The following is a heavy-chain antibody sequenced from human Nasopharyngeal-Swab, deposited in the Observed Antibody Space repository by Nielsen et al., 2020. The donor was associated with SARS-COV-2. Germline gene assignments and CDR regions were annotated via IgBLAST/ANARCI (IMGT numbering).Heavy chain of an antibody. J-gene: IGHJ6*02. CDR2: IYYSGST. Sequence: SETLSLTCTVSGGSISSYYWSWIRQPPGKGLEWIGYIYYSGSTNYNPSLKSRVTISVDTSKNQFSLKLSSVTAADTAVYYCARDPGDYYDFWSGYSYSMDVWGQGTTVTVSS. D-gene: IGHD3-3*01. CDR3: ARDPGDYYDFWSGYSYSMDV. CDR1: GGSISSYY. V-gene: IGHV4-59*01.